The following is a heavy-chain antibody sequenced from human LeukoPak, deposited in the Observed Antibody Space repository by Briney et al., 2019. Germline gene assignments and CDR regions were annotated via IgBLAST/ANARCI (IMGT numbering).Heavy chain of an antibody. CDR3: ARDSGSYYAFDY. CDR2: ISSGSGYI. V-gene: IGHV3-21*01. Sequence: GSLRLSCAASGFTFSTYSMNWVRQAPGKGLEWVSSISSGSGYIYYADSVKGRFTISRDNAKNSLYLQMNSLRAEDTAVYYCARDSGSYYAFDYRGQGTLGTVSS. D-gene: IGHD1-26*01. CDR1: GFTFSTYS. J-gene: IGHJ4*02.